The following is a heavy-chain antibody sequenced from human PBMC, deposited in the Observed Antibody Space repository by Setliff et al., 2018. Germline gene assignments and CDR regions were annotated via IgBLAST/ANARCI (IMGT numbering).Heavy chain of an antibody. CDR2: IYPGDSDT. CDR3: TRHEDRNKCTSSSCYRENDAFDV. V-gene: IGHV5-51*01. J-gene: IGHJ3*01. Sequence: ESLKISCKGSGYSFTSYWIGWVRQMPGKGLEWMGIIYPGDSDTRYSPSFQGQVTISADKSINTAYLQWSSLKASDTAIYYCTRHEDRNKCTSSSCYRENDAFDVWGQGAMVTVSS. CDR1: GYSFTSYW. D-gene: IGHD2-2*01.